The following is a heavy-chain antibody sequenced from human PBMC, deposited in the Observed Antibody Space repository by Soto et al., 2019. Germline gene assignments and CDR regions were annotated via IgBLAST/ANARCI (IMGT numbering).Heavy chain of an antibody. V-gene: IGHV1-18*01. J-gene: IGHJ5*02. CDR2: ISAYNGNT. Sequence: ASVKVSCKASGYTLTSYGGSWVRQAPGQGLEWMGWISAYNGNTNYAQKLQGRVTMTTDTSTSTAYMELRSLRSDDTAVYYCASVNYYGSGSYYNHWFDPWGQGTLLTVSS. D-gene: IGHD3-10*01. CDR1: GYTLTSYG. CDR3: ASVNYYGSGSYYNHWFDP.